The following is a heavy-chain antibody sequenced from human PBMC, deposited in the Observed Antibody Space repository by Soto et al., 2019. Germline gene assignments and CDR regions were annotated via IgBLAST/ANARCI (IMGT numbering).Heavy chain of an antibody. CDR3: ASGQYSSPIDY. CDR2: IYYSGST. Sequence: SETLSLTCTVSGGSICSYYRSWIRQPPGKGLEWIGYIYYSGSTNYNPSLKSRVTISVDTSKNQFSLKLSSVTAADTAVYYCASGQYSSPIDYWGQGTLVTVSS. D-gene: IGHD6-13*01. V-gene: IGHV4-59*01. J-gene: IGHJ4*02. CDR1: GGSICSYY.